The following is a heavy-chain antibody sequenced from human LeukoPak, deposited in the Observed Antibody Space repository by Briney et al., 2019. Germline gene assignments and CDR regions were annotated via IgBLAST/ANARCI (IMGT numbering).Heavy chain of an antibody. Sequence: GGSLRLSCAASGFTLSSYWMSWVRQAPGKGLEWVANIKEDGSEKYYVDSVKGRFTISRDNAQNSVYLHMNSLTAEDTALYYCARDWVAGVPFDAFDIWGQGTMISVSS. CDR2: IKEDGSEK. V-gene: IGHV3-7*03. CDR1: GFTLSSYW. J-gene: IGHJ3*02. CDR3: ARDWVAGVPFDAFDI. D-gene: IGHD3-10*01.